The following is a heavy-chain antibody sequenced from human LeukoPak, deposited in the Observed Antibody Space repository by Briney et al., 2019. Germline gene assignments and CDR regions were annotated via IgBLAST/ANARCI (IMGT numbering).Heavy chain of an antibody. CDR2: IYHSGSP. V-gene: IGHV4-4*02. J-gene: IGHJ4*02. CDR3: ARVNINNWHSCDY. Sequence: SGTLSLTCAVSGGSISSNNWWGWVRQPPGKGLEWIGEIYHSGSPNYNPSLKSRVTISVGKSRNHFSLNLSSVTAADTAVYYCARVNINNWHSCDYWGQGTLVTVSS. D-gene: IGHD1-1*01. CDR1: GGSISSNNW.